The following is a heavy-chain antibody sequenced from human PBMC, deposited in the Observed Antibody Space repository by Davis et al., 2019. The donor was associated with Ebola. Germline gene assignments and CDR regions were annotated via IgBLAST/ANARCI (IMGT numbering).Heavy chain of an antibody. D-gene: IGHD4-23*01. CDR3: ARYAPRGGLKWFDP. Sequence: PSETLSLTCTVSGGSISSGGYYWSWIRQHPGKGLEWIGYIYYSGSTNYNPSLKSRVTISVDTSKNQFSLKLSSVTAADTAVYYCARYAPRGGLKWFDPWGQGTLVTVSS. CDR1: GGSISSGGYY. J-gene: IGHJ5*02. CDR2: IYYSGST. V-gene: IGHV4-61*08.